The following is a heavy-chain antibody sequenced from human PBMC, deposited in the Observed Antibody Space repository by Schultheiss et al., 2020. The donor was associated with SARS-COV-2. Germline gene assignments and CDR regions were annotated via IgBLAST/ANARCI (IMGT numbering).Heavy chain of an antibody. CDR3: ARASGGGIAAFDWFDP. Sequence: SETLSLTCAVYGGSFSGYYWSWIRQPPGKGLEWIGYIYYSGSTNYNPSLKSRVTISVDTSKNQFSLKLSSVTAADTAVYYCARASGGGIAAFDWFDPWGQGTLVTVSS. CDR2: IYYSGST. V-gene: IGHV4-59*01. CDR1: GGSFSGYY. D-gene: IGHD6-13*01. J-gene: IGHJ5*02.